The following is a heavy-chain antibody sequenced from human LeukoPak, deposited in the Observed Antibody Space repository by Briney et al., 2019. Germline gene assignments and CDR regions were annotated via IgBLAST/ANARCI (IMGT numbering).Heavy chain of an antibody. D-gene: IGHD6-13*01. CDR2: INHSGST. Sequence: SETLSLTCAVYGGSFSGYYWSWIRQPPGKGLEWIGEINHSGSTNYNPSLKSRVTISVDTSKNQFSLKLSSVTAADTAVYYCARGNPAIAAAGTQEFDYWGQGTLVTVSS. J-gene: IGHJ4*02. V-gene: IGHV4-34*01. CDR3: ARGNPAIAAAGTQEFDY. CDR1: GGSFSGYY.